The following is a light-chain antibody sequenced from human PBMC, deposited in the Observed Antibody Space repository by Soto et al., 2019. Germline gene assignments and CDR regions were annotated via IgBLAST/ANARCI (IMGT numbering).Light chain of an antibody. V-gene: IGKV1-39*01. CDR2: TSG. CDR3: QQTYNTAYT. CDR1: QRITTY. J-gene: IGKJ2*01. Sequence: IHMTQSPSSLSASVGDRVTITCRASQRITTYLHWYQQKPGEAPKLLISTSGTLQRGVPSRFTGSGSGTDFTLTITGLQPADFATYFCQQTYNTAYTFGQGTKLEI.